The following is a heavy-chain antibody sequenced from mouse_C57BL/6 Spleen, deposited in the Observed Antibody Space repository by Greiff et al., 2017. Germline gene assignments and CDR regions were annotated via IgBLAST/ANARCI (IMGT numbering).Heavy chain of an antibody. J-gene: IGHJ4*01. CDR2: ISSGGSYT. D-gene: IGHD4-1*01. Sequence: EVQLQESGGDLVKPGGSLKLSCAASGFTFSSYGMSWVRQTPDKRLEWVATISSGGSYTYYPDSVKGRFTISRDNAKNTLYLQMSSLKSEDTAMYYCARQNWAYAMDYWGQGTSVTVSS. CDR1: GFTFSSYG. V-gene: IGHV5-6*01. CDR3: ARQNWAYAMDY.